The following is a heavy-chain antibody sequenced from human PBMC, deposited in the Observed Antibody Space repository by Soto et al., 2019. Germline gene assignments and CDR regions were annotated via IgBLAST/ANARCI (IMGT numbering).Heavy chain of an antibody. Sequence: SVKLSCKASGVTISSYTISWVRQAPGQGLEWMGRIIPILGIANYAQKFQGRVTITADKSTSTAYMELSSLRSEDTAVYYCARDGDHDYVWGSYRAHFDYWGQGTLVTVSS. CDR2: IIPILGIA. V-gene: IGHV1-69*04. D-gene: IGHD3-16*02. J-gene: IGHJ4*02. CDR3: ARDGDHDYVWGSYRAHFDY. CDR1: GVTISSYT.